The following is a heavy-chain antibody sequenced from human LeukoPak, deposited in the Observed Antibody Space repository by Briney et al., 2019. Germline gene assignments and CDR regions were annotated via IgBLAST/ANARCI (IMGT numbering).Heavy chain of an antibody. CDR3: ASERTPSRYYYYYGMDV. CDR2: IYRGGST. J-gene: IGHJ6*02. CDR1: GFTVSSNY. V-gene: IGHV3-66*01. D-gene: IGHD1/OR15-1a*01. Sequence: PGGSLRLSCAASGFTVSSNYMSWVRQAPGKGLEWVSVIYRGGSTHYAGSVEGRFTLSRDNSKNTLYLQMNSLRAEDTAVYYCASERTPSRYYYYYGMDVWGQGTTVTVSS.